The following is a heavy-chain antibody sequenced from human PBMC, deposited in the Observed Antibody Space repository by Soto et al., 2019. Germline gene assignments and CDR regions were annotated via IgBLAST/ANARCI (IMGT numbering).Heavy chain of an antibody. CDR1: GGTFSSYA. CDR2: LIPIFGTA. Sequence: QVQLVQSGAEVKKPGSSVKVSCKASGGTFSSYAISWVRQAPGQGLEWMGGLIPIFGTANYAQKFQGRVTITADKSTSTAYMELSSLRSEDTAVYYCAGPTREWLPPARDYYYGMDVWGQGTTVTVSS. J-gene: IGHJ6*02. CDR3: AGPTREWLPPARDYYYGMDV. V-gene: IGHV1-69*06. D-gene: IGHD3-3*01.